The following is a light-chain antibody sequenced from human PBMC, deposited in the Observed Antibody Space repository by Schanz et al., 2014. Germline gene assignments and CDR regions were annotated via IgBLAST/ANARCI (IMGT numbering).Light chain of an antibody. CDR1: QSVSSSY. CDR3: QQYSKSPLT. CDR2: GAS. Sequence: EIVLTQSPGTLSLSPGDWASLSCRASQSVSSSYLAWYQQKAGQAPRLLIYGASSRATGIPDRFSGSGSRTDFTLSISSLEPEDFAMYYCQQYSKSPLTFGGGTKVEI. J-gene: IGKJ4*01. V-gene: IGKV3-20*01.